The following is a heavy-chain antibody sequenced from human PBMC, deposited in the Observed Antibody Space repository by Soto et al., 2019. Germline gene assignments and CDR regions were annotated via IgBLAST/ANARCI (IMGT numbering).Heavy chain of an antibody. D-gene: IGHD2-2*01. Sequence: GGSLRLSCAASGFTFSSYAMSWVRQAPGKGLEWVSAISGSGGSTYYADSVKGRFTISRGNSKNTLYLQMNSLRAEDTAVYYCAKDPRYCSSNSCQIWGQGTMVTVS. CDR2: ISGSGGST. CDR3: AKDPRYCSSNSCQI. V-gene: IGHV3-23*01. CDR1: GFTFSSYA. J-gene: IGHJ3*02.